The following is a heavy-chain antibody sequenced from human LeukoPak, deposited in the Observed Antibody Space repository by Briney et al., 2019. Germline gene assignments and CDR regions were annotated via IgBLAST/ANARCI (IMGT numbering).Heavy chain of an antibody. CDR1: GLTFSSYW. V-gene: IGHV3-7*03. CDR3: ARGGDRYFDWLSLFDY. J-gene: IGHJ4*02. Sequence: GGSLRLSCAASGLTFSSYWMSWVRHAPGKGLEWVANIKQDGSEKFYVDSVKGRFTISRDNAKNSLYLQMNSLRAEDTAVYYCARGGDRYFDWLSLFDYWGQGTLVTVSS. CDR2: IKQDGSEK. D-gene: IGHD3-9*01.